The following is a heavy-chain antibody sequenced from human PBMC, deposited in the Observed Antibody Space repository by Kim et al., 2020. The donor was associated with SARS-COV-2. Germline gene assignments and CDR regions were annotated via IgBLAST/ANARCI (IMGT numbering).Heavy chain of an antibody. CDR2: LNPKSGDT. V-gene: IGHV1-2*06. CDR3: VRDAVEMTAIQDGFDI. Sequence: ASVKVSCKASGYAFTDYFIHWVRQAPGQGLQWMGRLNPKSGDTYYAQNFRGRVTMSRATSITTAYMEMTRLSSDDTAVYYFVRDAVEMTAIQDGFDIWGQ. CDR1: GYAFTDYF. J-gene: IGHJ3*02. D-gene: IGHD2-21*02.